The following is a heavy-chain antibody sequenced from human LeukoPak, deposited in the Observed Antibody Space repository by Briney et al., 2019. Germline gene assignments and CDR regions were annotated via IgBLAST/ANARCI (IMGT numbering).Heavy chain of an antibody. J-gene: IGHJ4*02. V-gene: IGHV1-69*01. CDR3: ASLGYSYGYYFDY. CDR2: IIPIFGTA. Sequence: SVKVSCKASGGTFSSYAISWVRQAPGQGLEWMGGIIPIFGTANYAQKFQGRVTITADESTSTAYMELSSLRSEDTAVYYCASLGYSYGYYFDYWGQGTLVTVSS. CDR1: GGTFSSYA. D-gene: IGHD5-18*01.